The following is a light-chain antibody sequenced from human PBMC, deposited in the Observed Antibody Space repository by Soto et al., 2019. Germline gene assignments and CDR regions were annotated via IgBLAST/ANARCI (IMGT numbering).Light chain of an antibody. CDR2: KAS. CDR3: QQYNSYPRT. V-gene: IGKV1-5*03. J-gene: IGKJ1*01. Sequence: DIQMTQSPSTLSASVGDRVTITCRASQSISSWLAWYQQKPGKAPKLLIYKASTLESAVPSRFSSSGSGTEFTLTMSSRQPDDFATYYCQQYNSYPRTFGQGTKVEIK. CDR1: QSISSW.